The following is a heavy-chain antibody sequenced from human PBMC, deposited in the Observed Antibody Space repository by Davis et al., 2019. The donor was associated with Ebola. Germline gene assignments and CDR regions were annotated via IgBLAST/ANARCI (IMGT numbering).Heavy chain of an antibody. CDR1: GGSISSGGYY. V-gene: IGHV4-31*03. CDR3: ARLRKGMTSFYFEY. CDR2: IYYSGIL. Sequence: MPSETLSLTCTVSGGSISSGGYYWSWIRQLPGKGLEWIGYIYYSGILYSNPSFGSRVTISVDTSKNQFSLNLSSATAADTAVYYCARLRKGMTSFYFEYWGQGTLVTVSS. J-gene: IGHJ4*02. D-gene: IGHD3-10*01.